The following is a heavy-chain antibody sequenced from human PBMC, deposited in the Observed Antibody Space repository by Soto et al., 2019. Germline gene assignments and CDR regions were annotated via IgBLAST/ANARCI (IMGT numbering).Heavy chain of an antibody. D-gene: IGHD6-13*01. CDR3: ARVRVAAAGINWFDP. V-gene: IGHV4-59*01. Sequence: SETLSLTCTVSGGSISSYYWSWIRQPPGKGLEWIGYIYYSGSTNYNPSLKSRVTISVDTSKNQFSLKLSSVTAADTAVYYCARVRVAAAGINWFDPWGQGTLVTVSS. J-gene: IGHJ5*02. CDR2: IYYSGST. CDR1: GGSISSYY.